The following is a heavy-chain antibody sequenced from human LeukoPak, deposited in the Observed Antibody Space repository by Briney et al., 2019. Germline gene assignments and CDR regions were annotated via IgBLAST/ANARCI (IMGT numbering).Heavy chain of an antibody. CDR1: GFTFDDHG. Sequence: PGGSLRLSCAASGFTFDDHGMSWVRQAPGKGLEWVSGINWNGGSTGYADSVKGRFTISRDNAKNSLYLQMNSLRAEDTAVYYCARDPSEGYGDYGYYYYGMDVWGQGTTVTVSS. D-gene: IGHD4-17*01. V-gene: IGHV3-20*04. CDR3: ARDPSEGYGDYGYYYYGMDV. CDR2: INWNGGST. J-gene: IGHJ6*02.